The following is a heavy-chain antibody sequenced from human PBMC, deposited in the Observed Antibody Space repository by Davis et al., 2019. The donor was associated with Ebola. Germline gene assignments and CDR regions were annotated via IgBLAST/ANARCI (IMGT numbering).Heavy chain of an antibody. CDR3: ASSVDTAMPNHY. V-gene: IGHV1-69*02. D-gene: IGHD5-18*01. Sequence: SVKVSCKASGRTFSSDSIRWVRQAPGQGLEWMGRIIPMLGIANYAQKFQGSVTITADKSTNTAYMELSSLRSEDMAVYYCASSVDTAMPNHYWGQGTLVTVSS. CDR1: GRTFSSDS. J-gene: IGHJ4*02. CDR2: IIPMLGIA.